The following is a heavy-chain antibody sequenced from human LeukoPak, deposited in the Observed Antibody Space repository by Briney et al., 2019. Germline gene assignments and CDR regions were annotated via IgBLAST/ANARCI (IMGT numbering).Heavy chain of an antibody. J-gene: IGHJ4*02. CDR2: IIPIFGTA. CDR3: ARGLVGATWYIDY. V-gene: IGHV1-69*13. D-gene: IGHD1-26*01. Sequence: SVKVSCKASGGTFSSYAIRWVRQAPGQGLEWMGGIIPIFGTANYAQKFQGRVTITADESTSTAYMELSSLRSEDTAVYYCARGLVGATWYIDYWGQGTLVTVSS. CDR1: GGTFSSYA.